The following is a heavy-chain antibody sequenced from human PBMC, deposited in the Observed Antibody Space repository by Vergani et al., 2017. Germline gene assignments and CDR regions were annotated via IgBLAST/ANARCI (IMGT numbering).Heavy chain of an antibody. J-gene: IGHJ4*02. V-gene: IGHV4-61*02. CDR2: IHTSGIT. D-gene: IGHD6-13*01. CDR3: ARGSAAGTYN. Sequence: QVQLQESGPGLVKPSQTLSLTCTVSGGSISSGSYYWSWIRQPAGKGLEWIGRIHTSGITNYNPSLKSRVTMSVDTSKNQFSLKLSSVTAADTAVYYCARGSAAGTYNWGQGTLVTVSS. CDR1: GGSISSGSYY.